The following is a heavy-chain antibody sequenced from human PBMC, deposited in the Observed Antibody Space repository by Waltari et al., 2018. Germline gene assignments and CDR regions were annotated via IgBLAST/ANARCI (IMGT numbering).Heavy chain of an antibody. CDR3: ARDSSGWYLDY. CDR2: IYTSGST. Sequence: QVQLQESGPGLVKPSQTLSLTCTVSGGSISSGSYSWSWIRQPAGKGLEWIGYIYTSGSTNSNPSLKSRVTISVDTAKNQVSLKLSSVTAADTAVYYCARDSSGWYLDYWGQGTLVTVSS. V-gene: IGHV4-61*09. D-gene: IGHD6-19*01. CDR1: GGSISSGSYS. J-gene: IGHJ4*02.